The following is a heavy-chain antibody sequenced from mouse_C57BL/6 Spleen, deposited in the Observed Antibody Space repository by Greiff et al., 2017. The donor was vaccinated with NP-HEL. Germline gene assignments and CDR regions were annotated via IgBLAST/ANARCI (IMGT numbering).Heavy chain of an antibody. CDR2: INPDSSTI. CDR3: ARGYYYGSSPYFDY. J-gene: IGHJ2*01. CDR1: GIDFSRYW. D-gene: IGHD1-1*01. Sequence: CKASGIDFSRYWMSWVRRAPGKGLEWIGEINPDSSTINYAPSLKDKFIISRDNAKNTLYLQMSKVRSEDTALYYCARGYYYGSSPYFDYWGQGTTLTVSS. V-gene: IGHV4-1*01.